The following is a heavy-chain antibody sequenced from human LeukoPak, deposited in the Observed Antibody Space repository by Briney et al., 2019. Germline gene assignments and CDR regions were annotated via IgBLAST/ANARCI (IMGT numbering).Heavy chain of an antibody. CDR3: ARGYYYDSSGYNYFDY. CDR1: GYTFTGYY. Sequence: ASVKVSCKASGYTFTGYYMHWVRQAPGQGLEWMGWINPNSGGTNYAQKFQGRVTMTRDTSISTAYMELSRLRSDDTAVYYCARGYYYDSSGYNYFDYWGLGTLVTVSS. D-gene: IGHD3-22*01. CDR2: INPNSGGT. J-gene: IGHJ4*02. V-gene: IGHV1-2*02.